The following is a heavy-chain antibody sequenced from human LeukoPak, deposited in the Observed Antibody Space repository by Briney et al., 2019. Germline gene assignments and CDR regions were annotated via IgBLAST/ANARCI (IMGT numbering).Heavy chain of an antibody. CDR2: ISGRGFSM. J-gene: IGHJ4*02. CDR1: GFSFNESY. V-gene: IGHV3-11*01. Sequence: GGSLRLSCAASGFSFNESYMTWIRQAPGKGLEWVAYISGRGFSMYYADSVKGRFTISRDNARNSLLLNMSSLRADDTAVYYCARGKRRFDYWGQGTLVTVSS. CDR3: ARGKRRFDY.